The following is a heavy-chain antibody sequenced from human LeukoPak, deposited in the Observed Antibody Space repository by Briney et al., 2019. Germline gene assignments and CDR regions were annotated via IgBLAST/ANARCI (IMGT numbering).Heavy chain of an antibody. CDR3: ATDANYYDSSGYPTSEAFDI. V-gene: IGHV3-48*04. J-gene: IGHJ3*02. CDR1: GFTFSSYT. Sequence: GESLRLSCAASGFTFSSYTMNWVRQAPGKGLEWISCITSTGDTIYYADSVKGRFTISRDNAKNSLYLQMNSLRAEDTAVYYCATDANYYDSSGYPTSEAFDIWGQGTMVTVSS. D-gene: IGHD3-22*01. CDR2: ITSTGDTI.